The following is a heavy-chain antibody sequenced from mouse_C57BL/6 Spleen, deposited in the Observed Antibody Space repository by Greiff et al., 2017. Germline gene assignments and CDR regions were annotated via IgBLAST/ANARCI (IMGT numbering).Heavy chain of an antibody. J-gene: IGHJ4*01. CDR1: GYSITSGYY. CDR3: ASPLTGTYAMDY. V-gene: IGHV3-6*01. CDR2: ISYDGSN. D-gene: IGHD4-1*01. Sequence: EVQLQQSGPGLVKPSQSLSLTCSVTGYSITSGYYWNWIRQFPGNKLEWMGYISYDGSNNYNPSLKNRISITRDTSKNQFFLKLNSVTTEDTATYYCASPLTGTYAMDYWGQGTSVTVSS.